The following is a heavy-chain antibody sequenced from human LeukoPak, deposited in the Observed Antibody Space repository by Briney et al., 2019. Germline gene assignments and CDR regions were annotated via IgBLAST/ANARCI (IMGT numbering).Heavy chain of an antibody. CDR1: GVSVRSSDSY. V-gene: IGHV4-39*01. Sequence: PSETLSLTCTVSGVSVRSSDSYWVWVRQPPGKGLEWVGSIYYNGNTPFNPSLKSRLGISVDTSKNQFSLRMTSVTAADTAVCYCARRGLVVVPLWGQGILVTVSS. CDR3: ARRGLVVVPL. CDR2: IYYNGNT. J-gene: IGHJ4*02. D-gene: IGHD2-21*01.